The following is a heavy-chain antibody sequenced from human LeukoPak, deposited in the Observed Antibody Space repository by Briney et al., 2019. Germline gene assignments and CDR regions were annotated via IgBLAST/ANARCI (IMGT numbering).Heavy chain of an antibody. D-gene: IGHD1-26*01. Sequence: GGSLRLSCSASGFTFSNFWVAWVRQAPGKGLEWVTNISHDGSEKYCVDSVKGRFTISRDNAKNSLYLQMNSLRAEDTAVYYCAREGPMTRSGSYDYWGRVTLVTVSS. CDR2: ISHDGSEK. V-gene: IGHV3-7*05. CDR3: AREGPMTRSGSYDY. CDR1: GFTFSNFW. J-gene: IGHJ4*02.